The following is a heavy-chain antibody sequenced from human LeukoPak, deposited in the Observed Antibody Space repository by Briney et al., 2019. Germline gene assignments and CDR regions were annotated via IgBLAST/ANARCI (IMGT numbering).Heavy chain of an antibody. J-gene: IGHJ4*02. Sequence: ETLSLTCTVSGGSISSYYWSWIRQPPGKGLEWIGYIYYSGSTNYNPSLKSRVTISVDTSKNQFSLKLSSVTAADTAVYYCARDLASDYWGQGTLVTVSS. CDR2: IYYSGST. CDR3: ARDLASDY. V-gene: IGHV4-59*01. CDR1: GGSISSYY.